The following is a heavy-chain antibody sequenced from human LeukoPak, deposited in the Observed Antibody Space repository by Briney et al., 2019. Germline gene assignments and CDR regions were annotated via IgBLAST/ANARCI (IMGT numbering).Heavy chain of an antibody. D-gene: IGHD2-15*01. CDR1: GGSISSGSYY. CDR2: IYTSGST. V-gene: IGHV4-61*02. J-gene: IGHJ3*02. Sequence: SQTLSLTCTVSGGSISSGSYYWSWIRQPAGKGLEWIGRIYTSGSTNYNPSLKSRVTISVDTSKNQFSLKLSSVTAADTAVYYCARVVVAAVDAFDIWGQGTMVTVSS. CDR3: ARVVVAAVDAFDI.